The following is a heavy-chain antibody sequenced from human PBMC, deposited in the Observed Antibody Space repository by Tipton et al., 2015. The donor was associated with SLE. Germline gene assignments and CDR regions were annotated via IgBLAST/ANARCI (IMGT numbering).Heavy chain of an antibody. CDR1: AYTFSSYG. CDR3: ATYDSRFNWFDP. CDR2: ISAYNGNT. D-gene: IGHD3-16*01. Sequence: QVQLVQSGAEVKEPGASVKVSCQASAYTFSSYGYAISWVRQAPGQGLEWMGWISAYNGNTNYAQKLQGRVTMTTETSTTTAYMELRGLSYDDTAVYFCATYDSRFNWFDPWGQGTLVTVSS. J-gene: IGHJ5*02. V-gene: IGHV1-18*01.